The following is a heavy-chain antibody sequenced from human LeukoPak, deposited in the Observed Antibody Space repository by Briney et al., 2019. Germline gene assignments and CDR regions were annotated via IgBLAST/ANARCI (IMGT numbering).Heavy chain of an antibody. CDR1: GFTFSSYG. CDR2: ISYGGSNK. D-gene: IGHD6-13*01. J-gene: IGHJ4*02. V-gene: IGHV3-30*03. Sequence: GGSLTLSCAASGFTFSSYGMHWVRQAPGKGLEWVAVISYGGSNKYYADSVKGRFTIARNNSKNTVYLQMNSLRAEVTAVDYCATQIAAARILDYWGQGTLVTVP. CDR3: ATQIAAARILDY.